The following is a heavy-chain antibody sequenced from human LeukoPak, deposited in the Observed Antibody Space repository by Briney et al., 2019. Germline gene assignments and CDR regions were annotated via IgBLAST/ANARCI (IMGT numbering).Heavy chain of an antibody. Sequence: GGSLRLSCAASGFTFSRFGMHWVRQAPGKGLEWGAVIWYDGSNKYYADSVKGRFTISRDNSKTTLYLEMNSLRAEDTAVYYCARDYYYDSSGYWDYYFDYWGQGTLVSVSS. CDR3: ARDYYYDSSGYWDYYFDY. CDR1: GFTFSRFG. CDR2: IWYDGSNK. D-gene: IGHD3-22*01. V-gene: IGHV3-33*01. J-gene: IGHJ4*02.